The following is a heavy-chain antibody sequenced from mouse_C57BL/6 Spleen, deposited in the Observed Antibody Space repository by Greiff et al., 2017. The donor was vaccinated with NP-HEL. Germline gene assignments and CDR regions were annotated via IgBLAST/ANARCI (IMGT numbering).Heavy chain of an antibody. V-gene: IGHV1-18*01. D-gene: IGHD1-1*01. CDR2: INPNNGGT. CDR1: GYTFTDYN. Sequence: VQLKESGPELVKPGASVKIPCKASGYTFTDYNMDWVKQSHGKSLEWIGDINPNNGGTIYNQKFKGKATLTVDKSSSTAYMELRSLTSEDTAVYYCASSIATVVGDYFDYWGQGTTLTVSS. CDR3: ASSIATVVGDYFDY. J-gene: IGHJ2*01.